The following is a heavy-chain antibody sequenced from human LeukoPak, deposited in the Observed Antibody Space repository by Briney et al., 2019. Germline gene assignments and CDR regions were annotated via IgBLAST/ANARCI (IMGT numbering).Heavy chain of an antibody. CDR2: INHSGST. D-gene: IGHD6-13*01. J-gene: IGHJ3*02. Sequence: SKTLSLTCAVYGGSFSGYYWSWIRLPPGKGLEWIGEINHSGSTNYNPSLKSRVTISVDTSKNQFSLKLSSVTAADTAVYYCARGRVWYSSSWYRNDAFDIWGQGAMVTVSS. V-gene: IGHV4-34*01. CDR3: ARGRVWYSSSWYRNDAFDI. CDR1: GGSFSGYY.